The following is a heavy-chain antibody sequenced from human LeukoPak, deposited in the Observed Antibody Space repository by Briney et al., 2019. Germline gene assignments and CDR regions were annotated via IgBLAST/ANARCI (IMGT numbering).Heavy chain of an antibody. J-gene: IGHJ4*02. D-gene: IGHD3-22*01. Sequence: PSETLSLTRNVSGGSISSSLYYWGWIRQPPGKGLEWIGTIYYSGSTYNNPSLKSRVTISVDTSKNQFSLKLSSVTAADTAVYYCARHAGSYYYDASGYYYPDYWGQGTLVTVPS. CDR3: ARHAGSYYYDASGYYYPDY. CDR2: IYYSGST. CDR1: GGSISSSLYY. V-gene: IGHV4-39*01.